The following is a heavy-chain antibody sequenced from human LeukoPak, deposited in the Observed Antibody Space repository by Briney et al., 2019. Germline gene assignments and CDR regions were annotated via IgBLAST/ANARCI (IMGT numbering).Heavy chain of an antibody. J-gene: IGHJ4*02. D-gene: IGHD3-22*01. Sequence: GGSLRLSCAASGFTFSSYSMNWVRQAPGKGLEWVSSISSSSSYTYYADSVKGRFTISRDNAKNSLYLQMNSLRAEDTAVYYCARDSRMEYYDCSGVKDYWGQGTLVTVSS. CDR3: ARDSRMEYYDCSGVKDY. V-gene: IGHV3-21*01. CDR1: GFTFSSYS. CDR2: ISSSSSYT.